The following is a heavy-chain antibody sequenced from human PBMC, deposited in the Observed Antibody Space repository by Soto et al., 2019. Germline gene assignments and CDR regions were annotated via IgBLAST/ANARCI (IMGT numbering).Heavy chain of an antibody. Sequence: QVQLVESGGGVVQPGRSLRLSCAASGFTFSSYGMHWVRQAPGKGLEWVAVISYDGSNKYYADSVKGRFTISRDNSKNTLYLQMNSLRAEDTAVYYCAKDASAYYDFWSGSFDYWGQGTLVTVS. V-gene: IGHV3-30*18. CDR1: GFTFSSYG. CDR3: AKDASAYYDFWSGSFDY. D-gene: IGHD3-3*01. CDR2: ISYDGSNK. J-gene: IGHJ4*02.